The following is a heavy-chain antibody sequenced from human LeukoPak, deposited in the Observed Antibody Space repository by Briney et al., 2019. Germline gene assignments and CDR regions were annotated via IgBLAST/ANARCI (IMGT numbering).Heavy chain of an antibody. CDR1: GFTFSSYS. V-gene: IGHV3-21*01. CDR3: ARDQVEGFDY. J-gene: IGHJ4*02. Sequence: PGGSLRLSCAASGFTFSSYSMNWVRQAPGKGLEWVSSISSSSSYIYYEDSVKGRFTISRDNAKNSLYLRMNSLRAEDTAVYYCARDQVEGFDYWGQGTLVTVSS. CDR2: ISSSSSYI.